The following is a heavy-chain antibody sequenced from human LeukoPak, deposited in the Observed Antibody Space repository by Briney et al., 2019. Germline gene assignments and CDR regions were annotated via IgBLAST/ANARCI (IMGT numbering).Heavy chain of an antibody. D-gene: IGHD2-15*01. CDR1: GGSLATYY. Sequence: SETLSLTCTVSGGSLATYYWSWIRQSPGKGLEWIGHIYCNGATNYNPPLKSRVTISVDTSKNQFSLKLSSVTAADTAVYYCARATSGPYCSGGSCYSYYYYYGMDVWGQGTTVTVSS. J-gene: IGHJ6*02. CDR3: ARATSGPYCSGGSCYSYYYYYGMDV. CDR2: IYCNGAT. V-gene: IGHV4-59*01.